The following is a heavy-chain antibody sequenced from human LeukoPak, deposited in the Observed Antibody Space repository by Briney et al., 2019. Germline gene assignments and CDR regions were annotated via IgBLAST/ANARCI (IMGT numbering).Heavy chain of an antibody. Sequence: SETLSRTSAVYGGSFSGYYWSWLRQPPGKGREWWGEINHSGSTNYKPSLKSRVTISVDTAKNQFSLKLSSVTAADTAVYYCARQRLRGHMDVWGKGTTVTISS. CDR3: ARQRLRGHMDV. D-gene: IGHD2-21*01. J-gene: IGHJ6*03. V-gene: IGHV4-34*01. CDR2: INHSGST. CDR1: GGSFSGYY.